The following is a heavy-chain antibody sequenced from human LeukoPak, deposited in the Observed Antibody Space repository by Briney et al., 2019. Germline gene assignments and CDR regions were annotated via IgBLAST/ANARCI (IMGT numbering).Heavy chain of an antibody. CDR2: INFNGGTT. V-gene: IGHV3-64*01. D-gene: IGHD1-26*01. CDR3: ASQWELQN. Sequence: PGGSLRLSCAASGFTFNTYAMHWVRQAPGKGLGYVSSINFNGGTTYYANSVKGRFTISRDNSRNTLYLQMGSLRREDTAVYYCASQWELQNWGQGTLVTVSS. J-gene: IGHJ4*02. CDR1: GFTFNTYA.